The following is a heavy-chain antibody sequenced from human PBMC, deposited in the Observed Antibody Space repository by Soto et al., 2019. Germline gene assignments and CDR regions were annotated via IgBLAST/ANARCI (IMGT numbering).Heavy chain of an antibody. CDR1: GGSFSGYY. J-gene: IGHJ4*02. CDR2: INHSGST. V-gene: IGHV4-34*01. D-gene: IGHD3-10*01. CDR3: ARRRLGYYYGSGSYPPQGYIDY. Sequence: SETLSLTCAVYGGSFSGYYWSWIRQPPGKGLEWIGEINHSGSTNYNPSLKSRVTISVDTSKNQFSLKLSSVTAADTAVYYCARRRLGYYYGSGSYPPQGYIDYWGQGTLVTVSS.